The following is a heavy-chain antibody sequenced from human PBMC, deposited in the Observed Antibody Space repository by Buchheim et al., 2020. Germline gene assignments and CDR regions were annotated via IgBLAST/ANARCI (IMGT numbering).Heavy chain of an antibody. CDR3: ARVAVGVAAAGTFHFDY. CDR2: IKPSVGST. Sequence: QVQLVQSGAEVKKPGASVKVSCKASGYTFTSYYMHWVRQAPGQGLEWMGIIKPSVGSTSYAQKYQGRVTMTRDTSTSTVHMELCSVRSWDTAVYYCARVAVGVAAAGTFHFDYWGQGTL. CDR1: GYTFTSYY. D-gene: IGHD6-13*01. V-gene: IGHV1-46*01. J-gene: IGHJ4*02.